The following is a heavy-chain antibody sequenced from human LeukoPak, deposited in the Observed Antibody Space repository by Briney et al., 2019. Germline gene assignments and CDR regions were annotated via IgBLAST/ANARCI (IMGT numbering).Heavy chain of an antibody. CDR1: GGSISSSTYY. J-gene: IGHJ4*02. CDR2: IYYSGST. CDR3: ASGSSYDSSGRGSDY. D-gene: IGHD3-22*01. V-gene: IGHV4-39*07. Sequence: PSETLSLTCSVSGGSISSSTYYWGWIRQPPGKGLEWIGSIYYSGSTHYNPSLQSRVTISVDTSKNQFSLKLSSVTAADTAVYYCASGSSYDSSGRGSDYWGQGTLVTVSS.